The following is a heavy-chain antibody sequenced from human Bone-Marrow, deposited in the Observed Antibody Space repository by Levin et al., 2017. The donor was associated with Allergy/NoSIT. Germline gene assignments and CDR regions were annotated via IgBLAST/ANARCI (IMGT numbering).Heavy chain of an antibody. V-gene: IGHV3-23*01. D-gene: IGHD3-10*01. Sequence: GGSLRLSCAASGFTFRSHGMSWVRQAPGLGLQWVATIRATASHSFYADSVKGRFTISRDNPKNTLYLQMNSLRADDTAVYYCAKMFYGSGTYGWFETWGQGTPVTVSS. J-gene: IGHJ5*02. CDR3: AKMFYGSGTYGWFET. CDR2: IRATASHS. CDR1: GFTFRSHG.